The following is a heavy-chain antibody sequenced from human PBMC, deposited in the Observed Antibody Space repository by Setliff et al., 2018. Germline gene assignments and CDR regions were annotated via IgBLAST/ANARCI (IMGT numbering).Heavy chain of an antibody. V-gene: IGHV4-59*08. CDR2: VHFGGDT. J-gene: IGHJ4*02. CDR1: GGGPINNYY. D-gene: IGHD3-10*01. CDR3: ARQPSSGAYYNPRPYYFDY. Sequence: PSETLSLPCTVSGGGPINNYYWSWVRQSPGKGLEWIGFVHFGGDTNYNPSLKSRVTMSADTSNNQFSLNLRSVTAADTAVYFCARQPSSGAYYNPRPYYFDYWGQGTLVTVSS.